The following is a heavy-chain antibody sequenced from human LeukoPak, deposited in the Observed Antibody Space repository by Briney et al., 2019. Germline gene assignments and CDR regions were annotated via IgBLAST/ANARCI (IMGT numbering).Heavy chain of an antibody. CDR3: VRDTHRYKSSGDH. Sequence: GGSLRLSCAVSGFTFSSYEMNWVRQAPGKGLEWVSYISSGAANIYYADFVRGRFTISRDNAKNSLYLQMNSLRAEDTAVYYCVRDTHRYKSSGDHWGQGTLVTVSS. V-gene: IGHV3-48*03. D-gene: IGHD1-14*01. J-gene: IGHJ4*02. CDR1: GFTFSSYE. CDR2: ISSGAANI.